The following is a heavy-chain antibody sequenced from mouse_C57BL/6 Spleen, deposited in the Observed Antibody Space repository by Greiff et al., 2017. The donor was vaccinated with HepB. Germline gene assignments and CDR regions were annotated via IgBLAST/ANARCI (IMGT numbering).Heavy chain of an antibody. D-gene: IGHD2-1*01. CDR1: GYSITSGYY. CDR2: ISYDGSN. V-gene: IGHV3-6*01. Sequence: EVQLQESGPGLVKPSQSLSLTCSVTGYSITSGYYWNWIRQFPGNKLEWMGYISYDGSNNYNPSLKNRISITRDTSKNQFFLKLNSVTTEDTATYYCALWYHEAMDYWGQGTSVTVSS. J-gene: IGHJ4*01. CDR3: ALWYHEAMDY.